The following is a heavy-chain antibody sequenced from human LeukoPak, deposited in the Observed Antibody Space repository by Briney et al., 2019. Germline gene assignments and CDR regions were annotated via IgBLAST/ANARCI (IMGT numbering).Heavy chain of an antibody. CDR1: GFTFTGYS. Sequence: GGSLRLSCAASGFTFTGYSMNWVRQAPGKGLEWVSYISSSSTIYYADSVKGRFTISRDNAKKSLFLQMNSLRAEDTAVYYCARDGDLDSTTGTFDMWGQGTMVTVS. J-gene: IGHJ3*02. V-gene: IGHV3-48*04. CDR2: ISSSSTI. CDR3: ARDGDLDSTTGTFDM. D-gene: IGHD7-27*01.